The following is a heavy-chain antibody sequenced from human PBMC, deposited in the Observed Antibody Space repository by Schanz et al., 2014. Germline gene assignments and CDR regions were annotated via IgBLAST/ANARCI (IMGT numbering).Heavy chain of an antibody. D-gene: IGHD3-10*01. V-gene: IGHV3-33*01. J-gene: IGHJ3*02. Sequence: QVQLVESGGGVVQPGRSLRLSCAASGFTFRSYGMHWVRQAPGKGLEWVALISYDGSSKNHADSVQGRFTISRDNSKNALYLQMDRLRAEDTAVYYCARGIITMVRGGDVGAFDIWGQGTMVTGSS. CDR3: ARGIITMVRGGDVGAFDI. CDR2: ISYDGSSK. CDR1: GFTFRSYG.